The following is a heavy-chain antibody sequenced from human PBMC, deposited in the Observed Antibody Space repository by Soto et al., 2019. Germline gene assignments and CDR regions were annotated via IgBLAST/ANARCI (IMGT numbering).Heavy chain of an antibody. Sequence: QVQLVESGGGVVQAGRSLRLSCAASGFTFSSYGMHWVRQAPGKGLEWVAVISYDGSNKYYADSVKGRFTISRDNSKNTLYLQMNSLRAEDTAVYYCAKDHGGWSDYGDYENGMDVWGQGTTVTVSS. CDR2: ISYDGSNK. CDR1: GFTFSSYG. V-gene: IGHV3-30*18. CDR3: AKDHGGWSDYGDYENGMDV. D-gene: IGHD4-17*01. J-gene: IGHJ6*02.